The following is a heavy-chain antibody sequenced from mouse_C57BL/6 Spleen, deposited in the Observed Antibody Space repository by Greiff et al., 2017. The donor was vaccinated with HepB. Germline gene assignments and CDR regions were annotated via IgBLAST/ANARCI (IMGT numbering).Heavy chain of an antibody. CDR1: GFTFSDYY. CDR2: INYDGSST. V-gene: IGHV5-16*01. CDR3: ARRSYAMDY. J-gene: IGHJ4*01. Sequence: EVMLVESEGGLVQPGSSMKLSCTASGFTFSDYYMAWVRQVPEKGLEWVANINYDGSSTYYLDSLKSRFIISRDNAKNILYLQMSSLKSEDTATYYCARRSYAMDYWGQGTSVTVSS.